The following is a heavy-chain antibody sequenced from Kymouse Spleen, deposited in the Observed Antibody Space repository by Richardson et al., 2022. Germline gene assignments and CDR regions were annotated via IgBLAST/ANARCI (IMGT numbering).Heavy chain of an antibody. Sequence: QVQLVESGGGVVQPGRSLRLSCAASGFTFSSYGMHWVRQAPGKGLEWVAVISYDGSNKYYADSVKGRFTISRDNSKNTLYLQMNSLRAEDTAVYYCASSGGNYFDYWGQGTLVTVSS. CDR3: ASSGGNYFDY. CDR2: ISYDGSNK. D-gene: IGHD1-26*01,IGHD2-15*01,IGHD2-21*02. V-gene: IGHV3-30*18. J-gene: IGHJ4*02. CDR1: GFTFSSYG.